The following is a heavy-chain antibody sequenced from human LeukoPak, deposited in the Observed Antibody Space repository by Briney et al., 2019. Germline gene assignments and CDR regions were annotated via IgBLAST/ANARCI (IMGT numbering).Heavy chain of an antibody. Sequence: GVLRLSCAASGFTFSSYAMHWVRQAPGKGLEWVAVISYDGSNKYYADSVKGRFTISRDNAKNSLYLQMNSLRAEDTAVYYCARDRYLVGSYYFDYWGQGTLVTVSS. CDR1: GFTFSSYA. CDR2: ISYDGSNK. CDR3: ARDRYLVGSYYFDY. J-gene: IGHJ4*02. D-gene: IGHD3-16*02. V-gene: IGHV3-30*04.